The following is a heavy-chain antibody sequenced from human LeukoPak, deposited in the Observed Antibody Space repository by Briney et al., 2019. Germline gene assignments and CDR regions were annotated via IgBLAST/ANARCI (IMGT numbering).Heavy chain of an antibody. Sequence: SETLSLTCTVSGDSIGNYHWSWIRQPAGKGLEWIAQIHSSGSTNYNPPLKSRVSMSIDTTEDQVSLTIRSVPAADTAFYYCARRDINSGWSFDDWGQGILVTVSS. J-gene: IGHJ4*02. CDR3: ARRDINSGWSFDD. CDR1: GDSIGNYH. D-gene: IGHD6-19*01. V-gene: IGHV4-4*07. CDR2: IHSSGST.